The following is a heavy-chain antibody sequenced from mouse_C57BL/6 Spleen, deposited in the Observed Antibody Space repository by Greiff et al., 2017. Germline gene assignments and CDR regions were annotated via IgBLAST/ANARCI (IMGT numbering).Heavy chain of an antibody. J-gene: IGHJ2*01. CDR2: IYPGSGNT. CDR3: ARGSYDGTHYFDY. D-gene: IGHD2-3*01. V-gene: IGHV1-66*01. CDR1: GYSFTSYY. Sequence: VQLQESGPELVKPGASVKISCKASGYSFTSYYIHWVKQRPGQGLEWIGWIYPGSGNTKYNEKFKGKATLTADTSSSTAYMQLSSLTSEDSAVYYCARGSYDGTHYFDYWGQGTTLTVSS.